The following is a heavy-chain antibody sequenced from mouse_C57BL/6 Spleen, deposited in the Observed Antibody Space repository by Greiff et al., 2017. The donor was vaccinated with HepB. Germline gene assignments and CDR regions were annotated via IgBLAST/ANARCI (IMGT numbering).Heavy chain of an antibody. CDR2: IDPSDSYT. CDR3: ARWFSLFAY. Sequence: QVQLQQPGAELVKPGASVKLSCKASGYTFTSYWMQWVKQRPGQGLEWIGEIDPSDSYTNYNQKFKGKATLTVDTSSSTAYMQLSSLTSEDSAVYYCARWFSLFAYWGQGTLVTVSA. J-gene: IGHJ3*01. CDR1: GYTFTSYW. V-gene: IGHV1-50*01. D-gene: IGHD2-2*01.